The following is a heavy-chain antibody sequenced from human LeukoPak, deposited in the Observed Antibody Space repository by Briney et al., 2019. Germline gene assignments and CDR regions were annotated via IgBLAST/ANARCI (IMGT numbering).Heavy chain of an antibody. D-gene: IGHD4-23*01. CDR2: TSYDGGNK. J-gene: IGHJ3*02. CDR1: GFTFNTYG. Sequence: GGSLRLSCVASGFTFNTYGMHWVRQAPGKGLEWVAATSYDGGNKWYVDSVKGRFTISRDNSKNTLYLQMNSLRAEDTAVYYCARGLGGNSAAFDIWGQGTMVTVSS. V-gene: IGHV3-30*03. CDR3: ARGLGGNSAAFDI.